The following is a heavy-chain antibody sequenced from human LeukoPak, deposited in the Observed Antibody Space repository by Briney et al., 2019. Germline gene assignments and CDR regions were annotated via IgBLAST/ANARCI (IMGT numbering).Heavy chain of an antibody. CDR2: IGSSST. V-gene: IGHV3-11*05. Sequence: GSLRLSCAASGFTFSGYYMSWVRQAPGKGLEWVSCIGSSSTYANYAVKGRFTISRDNAKNSLYLQMDGLRAEDTAVYYCARDRGAVAATWFDYWGQGTLVTVSS. CDR3: ARDRGAVAATWFDY. D-gene: IGHD6-19*01. J-gene: IGHJ4*02. CDR1: GFTFSGYY.